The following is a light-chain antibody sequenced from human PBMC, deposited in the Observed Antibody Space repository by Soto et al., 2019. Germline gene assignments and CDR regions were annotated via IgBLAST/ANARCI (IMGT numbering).Light chain of an antibody. CDR2: DNN. CDR3: GSWDRSLRGWV. V-gene: IGLV1-51*01. CDR1: SSNIGNNH. J-gene: IGLJ3*02. Sequence: QSVLTQPPSVSVAPGQKVTVSCSGSSSNIGNNHVSWYQHLPGTAPKVLIYDNNKRPSGIPDRFSGSKSATSATLDITGLQTGDEADYYCGSWDRSLRGWVFGGGTKVTVL.